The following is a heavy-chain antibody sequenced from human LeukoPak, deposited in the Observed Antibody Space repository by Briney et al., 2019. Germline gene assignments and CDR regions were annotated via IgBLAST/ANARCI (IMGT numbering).Heavy chain of an antibody. V-gene: IGHV4-4*08. J-gene: IGHJ4*02. CDR2: SHTGGSI. CDR3: ARRRGGFGEGEFDY. CDR1: GVYISGFY. Sequence: PSETLSLTCTVSGVYISGFYWNWIRQPPRKGLEWVGYSHTGGSISSNPSLNSRVAFSMDTSKNQVSLRLNSVTATDTAVYYCARRRGGFGEGEFDYWGQGIPVTVST. D-gene: IGHD3-10*01.